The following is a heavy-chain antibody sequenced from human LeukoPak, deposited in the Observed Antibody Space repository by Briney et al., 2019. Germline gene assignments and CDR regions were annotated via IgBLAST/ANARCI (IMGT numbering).Heavy chain of an antibody. D-gene: IGHD3-10*01. V-gene: IGHV3-74*01. CDR2: INIDGSTT. J-gene: IGHJ5*02. CDR3: ARDRVSGSGSLGS. Sequence: GGSLRLSCAASGFTFSSYWMHWVRQAPGKGLVWVSRINIDGSTTNYADSVKGRFTISRDNAKNVLYLQMNSLRGEDTAMYYCARDRVSGSGSLGSWGQGTLVTVSS. CDR1: GFTFSSYW.